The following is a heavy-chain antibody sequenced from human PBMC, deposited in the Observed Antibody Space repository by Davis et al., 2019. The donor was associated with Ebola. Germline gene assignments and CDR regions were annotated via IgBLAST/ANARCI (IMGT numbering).Heavy chain of an antibody. CDR1: GFKFSDYG. D-gene: IGHD1-1*01. V-gene: IGHV3-30*03. J-gene: IGHJ6*04. Sequence: GGSLRLSCAASGFKFSDYGMHWVRQAPGKGLEWVAVISYDGSNKYYGDSVKGRFTISRDNSKNTLYLQMNSLRAEDTAVYYCASSLGQYTSRWNADYYYYGMDVWGIGTTVTVSS. CDR3: ASSLGQYTSRWNADYYYYGMDV. CDR2: ISYDGSNK.